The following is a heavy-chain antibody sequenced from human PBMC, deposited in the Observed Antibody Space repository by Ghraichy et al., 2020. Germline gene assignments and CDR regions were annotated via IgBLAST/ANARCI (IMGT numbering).Heavy chain of an antibody. D-gene: IGHD4-17*01. CDR3: ARHEPATVTAFDY. Sequence: GSLSLTCTVSGGSISSSSYYWGWIRKPPGKGREWIGSIYYSGSTYYNPSLKSRVTISVDTSKNQFSLKLSSVTAADTAVYYCARHEPATVTAFDYWGQGTLVTVSS. V-gene: IGHV4-39*01. CDR1: GGSISSSSYY. J-gene: IGHJ4*02. CDR2: IYYSGST.